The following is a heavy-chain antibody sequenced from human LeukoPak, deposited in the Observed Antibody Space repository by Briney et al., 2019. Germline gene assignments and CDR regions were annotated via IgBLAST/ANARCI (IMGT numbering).Heavy chain of an antibody. V-gene: IGHV4-39*07. CDR2: IYYSGST. Sequence: SETLSLTCTASGGSVSSSSYYWGWIGQPPGKGLEWIGSIYYSGSTYYNPSLKSRVTISVDTSKNQFSLKLSSVTAADTAVYYCARSGLQGFDYWGQGTLVTVSS. J-gene: IGHJ4*02. D-gene: IGHD5-24*01. CDR1: GGSVSSSSYY. CDR3: ARSGLQGFDY.